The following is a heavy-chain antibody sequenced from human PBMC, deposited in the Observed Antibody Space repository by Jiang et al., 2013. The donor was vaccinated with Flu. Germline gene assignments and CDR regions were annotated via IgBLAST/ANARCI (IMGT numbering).Heavy chain of an antibody. J-gene: IGHJ4*02. Sequence: GPGLVKPSETLSLTCTVSGGSISSSSYYWGWIRQPPGKGLEWIGSIYYSGSTYYNPSLKSRVTISVDTSKNQFSLKLSSVTAADTAVYYCARHQIHNYYDSSGYDYWGQGTLVTVSS. CDR3: ARHQIHNYYDSSGYDY. CDR2: IYYSGST. CDR1: GGSISSSSYY. D-gene: IGHD3-22*01. V-gene: IGHV4-39*01.